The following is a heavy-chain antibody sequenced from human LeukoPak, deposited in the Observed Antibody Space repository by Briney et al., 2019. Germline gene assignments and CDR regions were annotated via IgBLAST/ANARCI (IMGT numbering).Heavy chain of an antibody. Sequence: PGGSLRLSCAASGFTFSSYAMSWVRQAPGKGLEWVSAISGSGGSTYYADSVKGRFTISRDNSKNTLYLQMNSLRAEDTAVYYCAKDQDGSGSYYPDALDIWGQGTMVTVSS. D-gene: IGHD3-10*01. J-gene: IGHJ3*02. CDR1: GFTFSSYA. V-gene: IGHV3-23*01. CDR2: ISGSGGST. CDR3: AKDQDGSGSYYPDALDI.